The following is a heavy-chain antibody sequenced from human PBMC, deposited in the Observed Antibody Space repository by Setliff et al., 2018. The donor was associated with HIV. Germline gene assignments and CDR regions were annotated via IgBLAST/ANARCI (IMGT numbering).Heavy chain of an antibody. V-gene: IGHV4-61*01. CDR3: ARVTRSGSGWFWEHYFDS. J-gene: IGHJ4*02. Sequence: PSETLSLTCTVSGDFFSSDYYWSWVRQPPGKGLEWIGYVYNTGITSYNPSLKSRLTISVDMSQNQVSLKMRSVTAADTAVYYCARVTRSGSGWFWEHYFDSWGQGSLVTVSS. D-gene: IGHD6-19*01. CDR1: GDFFSSDYY. CDR2: VYNTGIT.